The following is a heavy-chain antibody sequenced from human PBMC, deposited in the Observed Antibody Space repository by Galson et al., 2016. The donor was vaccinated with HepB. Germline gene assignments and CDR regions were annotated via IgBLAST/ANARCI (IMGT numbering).Heavy chain of an antibody. J-gene: IGHJ3*02. CDR2: IYPGDSDT. CDR1: GYTFTNYW. Sequence: QSGAEVKKPGESLKISCTASGYTFTNYWIGWVRQMPGKGLECMGIIYPGDSDTQYSPSFKGQVTLSVDKSISTSYLQWSSLKAPDTAMYDCARLDHGCMAVLRTCYDVFHIWGQGTMVTVSS. V-gene: IGHV5-51*01. D-gene: IGHD4-23*01. CDR3: ARLDHGCMAVLRTCYDVFHI.